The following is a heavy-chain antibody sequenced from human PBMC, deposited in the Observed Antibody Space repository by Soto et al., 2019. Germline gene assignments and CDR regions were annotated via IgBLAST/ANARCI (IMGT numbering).Heavy chain of an antibody. CDR2: IHYSGST. J-gene: IGHJ5*02. D-gene: IGHD2-2*01. V-gene: IGHV4-61*01. CDR3: ARVPDR. Sequence: SETLSLTCTVPGGSVNIGTYYWSWIRQPPGKGLEWIGFIHYSGSTYYNPSLKSRVTISVDRSKNQFSLKLSSVTAADTAVYYCARVPDRWXQGTLVTVSS. CDR1: GGSVNIGTYY.